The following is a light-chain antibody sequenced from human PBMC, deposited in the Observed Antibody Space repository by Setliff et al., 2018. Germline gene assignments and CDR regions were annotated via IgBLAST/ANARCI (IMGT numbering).Light chain of an antibody. J-gene: IGLJ1*01. V-gene: IGLV1-44*01. Sequence: QSVLTQPPSASGTPGQRATISCSGSSSNIGSNTVNWFQQLPGTAPKVLIYDNDQRPSGVPDRFSGSKSGTSASLAISGLQSEDEADYYCAAWHDSLNGYVFGTGTKVTVL. CDR1: SSNIGSNT. CDR2: DND. CDR3: AAWHDSLNGYV.